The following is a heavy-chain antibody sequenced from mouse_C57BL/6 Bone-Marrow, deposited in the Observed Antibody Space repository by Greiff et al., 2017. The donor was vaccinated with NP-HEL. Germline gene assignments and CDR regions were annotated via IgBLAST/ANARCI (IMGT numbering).Heavy chain of an antibody. J-gene: IGHJ3*01. CDR3: ARRNGYLAWFAY. Sequence: EVQLQQSGPELVKPGASVKMSCKASGYTFTDYNMHWVKQSHGKSLEWIGYINPNNGGTSYNQKFKGKATLTVNKSSSTAYMELRSLTSEDSAVYYCARRNGYLAWFAYWGQGTLVTVSA. D-gene: IGHD2-2*01. CDR2: INPNNGGT. V-gene: IGHV1-22*01. CDR1: GYTFTDYN.